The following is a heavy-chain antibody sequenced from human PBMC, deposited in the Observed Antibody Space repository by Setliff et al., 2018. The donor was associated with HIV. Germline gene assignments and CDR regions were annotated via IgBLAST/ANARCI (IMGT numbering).Heavy chain of an antibody. CDR3: ARTSDMVRGVIIHLEY. Sequence: LRLSCAASGFTFSGSAMHWVRQASGKGLEWVGRILDKANNYATAYAASLEGRFTISRDDSKNTLYLQMNSLRAEDTAVYYCARTSDMVRGVIIHLEYWGLGTLVTVSS. CDR1: GFTFSGSA. D-gene: IGHD3-10*01. J-gene: IGHJ4*02. V-gene: IGHV3-73*01. CDR2: ILDKANNYAT.